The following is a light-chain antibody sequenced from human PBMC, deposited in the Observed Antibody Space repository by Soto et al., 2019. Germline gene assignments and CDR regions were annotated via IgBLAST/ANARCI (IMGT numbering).Light chain of an antibody. CDR3: CSYAGDLAL. J-gene: IGLJ2*01. Sequence: QSALTQPLSVSGSPGQSVTISCTGTSSDVGGYDFVSWYQQHPGKAPKLMISDVSKRPSGVPDPFSGSKSGNTASLTISGLQAEDEADYYCCSYAGDLALFGGGTKVTVL. CDR1: SSDVGGYDF. V-gene: IGLV2-11*01. CDR2: DVS.